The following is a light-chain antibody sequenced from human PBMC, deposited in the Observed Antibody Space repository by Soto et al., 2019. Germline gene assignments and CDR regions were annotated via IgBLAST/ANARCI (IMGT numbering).Light chain of an antibody. CDR3: QQYNNWPWT. CDR1: QSVSSK. Sequence: EIVMTQSPAALSVSPGERAPLSCRASQSVSSKLAWYQQKPGQPPRLLIYAASTRATGIPVRFSGSGSGTEFTLTISSLQSEDFAVYYCQQYNNWPWTFGQGTKVDIK. CDR2: AAS. V-gene: IGKV3-15*01. J-gene: IGKJ1*01.